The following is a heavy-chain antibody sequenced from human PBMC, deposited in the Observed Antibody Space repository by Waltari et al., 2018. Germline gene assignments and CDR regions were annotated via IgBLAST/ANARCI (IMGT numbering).Heavy chain of an antibody. CDR2: ISSSGSTI. D-gene: IGHD3-22*01. Sequence: EVQLVESGGGLVQPGGSLRLSCAASGFTFSSYEMNWVRQAPGKGLEWVSYISSSGSTIYYADSVKGRFTISRDNAKNSLYLQMNSLRAEDTAVYYCARVYDSSGSGDYWGQGTLVTVSS. CDR1: GFTFSSYE. CDR3: ARVYDSSGSGDY. V-gene: IGHV3-48*03. J-gene: IGHJ4*02.